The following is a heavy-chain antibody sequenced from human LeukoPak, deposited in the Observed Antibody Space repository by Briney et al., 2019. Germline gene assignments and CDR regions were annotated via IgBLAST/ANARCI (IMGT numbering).Heavy chain of an antibody. CDR3: ARIDY. Sequence: PGRSLRLSCAASGFTFSNYAMYWVRQAPGKGLEWVALISYDGSNKYYADSVKGRFTISRDNSKNTLYLQMNSLRAEDTAVYYCARIDYWGQGTLVTVSS. CDR2: ISYDGSNK. J-gene: IGHJ4*02. V-gene: IGHV3-30*14. CDR1: GFTFSNYA.